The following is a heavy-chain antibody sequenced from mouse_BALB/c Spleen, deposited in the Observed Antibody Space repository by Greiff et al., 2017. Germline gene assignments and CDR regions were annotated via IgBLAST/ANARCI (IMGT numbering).Heavy chain of an antibody. Sequence: QVQLKESGAELAKPGASVKMSCKASGYTFTSYWMHWVKQRPGQGLEWIGYINPSTGYTEYNQKFKDKATLTADKSSSTAYMQLSSLTSEDSAVYYCARRDYGHAMDYWGQGTSVTVSS. J-gene: IGHJ4*01. V-gene: IGHV1-7*01. D-gene: IGHD1-2*01. CDR3: ARRDYGHAMDY. CDR2: INPSTGYT. CDR1: GYTFTSYW.